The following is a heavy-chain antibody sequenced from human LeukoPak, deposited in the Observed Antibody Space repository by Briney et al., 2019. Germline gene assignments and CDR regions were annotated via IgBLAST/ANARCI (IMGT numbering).Heavy chain of an antibody. CDR3: TRLRWGFTYGDDSYYFDY. Sequence: GGSLTLSCAASGFTFSGSAMHWVRQASGKGLEWVGRIRSKANNYATAYAASVKGRFTISRDDSKNTAYLQMNSLKTEDTAVYYCTRLRWGFTYGDDSYYFDYWGQGTLVTVSS. CDR1: GFTFSGSA. CDR2: IRSKANNYAT. J-gene: IGHJ4*02. D-gene: IGHD4-23*01. V-gene: IGHV3-73*01.